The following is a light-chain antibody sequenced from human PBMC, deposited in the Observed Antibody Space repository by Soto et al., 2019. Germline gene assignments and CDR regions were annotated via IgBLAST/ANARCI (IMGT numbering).Light chain of an antibody. Sequence: QSALTQPASVSGSPGQSVTISCTGTGHDVGCFDFGSWYQQHPGKSPRLILYAVRERPSGDSGRFSGSKSVNTASLTISWLQADDGAWYYCHSYAIYHSLVFGGGTKLTVL. V-gene: IGLV2-14*03. CDR3: HSYAIYHSLV. CDR2: AVR. J-gene: IGLJ2*01. CDR1: GHDVGCFDF.